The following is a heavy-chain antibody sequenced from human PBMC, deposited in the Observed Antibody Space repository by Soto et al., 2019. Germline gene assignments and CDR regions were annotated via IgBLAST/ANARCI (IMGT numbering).Heavy chain of an antibody. CDR1: GGSFSNYI. V-gene: IGHV1-69*13. Sequence: SVKVSCKASGGSFSNYIFAWVRQAPGQGLEWMGGTIPMFATAQYAQKLQGRVTITADESTSTVHMDLTSLTSDDTAVYYCARGLFGQQWLVGFDTWGQGTLVTVSS. CDR2: TIPMFATA. D-gene: IGHD6-19*01. J-gene: IGHJ4*02. CDR3: ARGLFGQQWLVGFDT.